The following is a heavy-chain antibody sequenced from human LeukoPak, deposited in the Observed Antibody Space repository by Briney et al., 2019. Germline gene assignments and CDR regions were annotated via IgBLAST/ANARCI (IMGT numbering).Heavy chain of an antibody. CDR3: AGDTRGRAAAL. D-gene: IGHD6-13*01. V-gene: IGHV3-74*01. Sequence: GGSLRLSCAASGFTFSNYWMHWVRQAPGKGLVWISRINSDGTSTTYADSVRGRFTISKDNAKNTLYLQMNSLTADDTALYYCAGDTRGRAAALWGQGTLVTVSS. CDR2: INSDGTST. CDR1: GFTFSNYW. J-gene: IGHJ4*02.